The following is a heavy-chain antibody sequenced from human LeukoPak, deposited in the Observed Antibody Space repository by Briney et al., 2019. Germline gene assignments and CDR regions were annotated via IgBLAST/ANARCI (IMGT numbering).Heavy chain of an antibody. Sequence: GGSLRLSCAASGFTFSSYSMNWVRQAPGKGLEWVSSISRSSSHIYYADSVKGRFTISRDNAKNSLYLQMNSLRAEDTAVYYCARGRGYCSSTSCYTVYWGQGTLVTVSS. CDR2: ISRSSSHI. J-gene: IGHJ4*02. CDR1: GFTFSSYS. CDR3: ARGRGYCSSTSCYTVY. D-gene: IGHD2-2*02. V-gene: IGHV3-21*01.